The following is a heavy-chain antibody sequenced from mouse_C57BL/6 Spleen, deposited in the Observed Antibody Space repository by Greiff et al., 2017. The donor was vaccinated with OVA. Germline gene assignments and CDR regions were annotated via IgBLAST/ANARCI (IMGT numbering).Heavy chain of an antibody. D-gene: IGHD1-1*01. CDR2: IYPGSGNT. CDR3: ARYYYGSSDYAMDY. CDR1: GYTFTDYY. Sequence: QVQLQQSGAELVRPGASVKLSCKASGYTFTDYYINWVKQRPGQGLEWIARIYPGSGNTYYNEKFKGKATLTAEKSSSTAYMQLSSLTSEDSAVYFCARYYYGSSDYAMDYWGQGTSGTVSS. J-gene: IGHJ4*01. V-gene: IGHV1-76*01.